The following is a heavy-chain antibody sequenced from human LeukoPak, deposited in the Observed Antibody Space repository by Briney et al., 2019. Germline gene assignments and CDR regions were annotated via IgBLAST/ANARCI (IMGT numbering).Heavy chain of an antibody. CDR2: ISYDGSNL. Sequence: GGSLRLSCAASVFTFTSYCMHWVRHAPCKGLEWVAVISYDGSNLYYGDSVKGRFTISRDNSKNTLYLQMNSLRAEDTAVYYCAKGSTFTAASSSDFDYWGQGTLVTVSS. CDR1: VFTFTSYC. V-gene: IGHV3-30*18. J-gene: IGHJ4*02. CDR3: AKGSTFTAASSSDFDY. D-gene: IGHD6-19*01.